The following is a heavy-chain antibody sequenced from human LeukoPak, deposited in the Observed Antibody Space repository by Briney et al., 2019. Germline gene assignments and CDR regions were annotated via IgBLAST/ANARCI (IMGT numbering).Heavy chain of an antibody. CDR3: ARGERAYSYAPDLLDY. D-gene: IGHD5-18*01. V-gene: IGHV3-30*03. CDR1: GFTFSSYG. J-gene: IGHJ4*02. CDR2: ISYDGSNK. Sequence: PGGSLRLSCAASGFTFSSYGMHWVRQAPGKGLEWVAVISYDGSNKYYADSVKGRFTISRDNSKNTLYLQMNSLRAEDTTVYYCARGERAYSYAPDLLDYWGQGTLVTVSS.